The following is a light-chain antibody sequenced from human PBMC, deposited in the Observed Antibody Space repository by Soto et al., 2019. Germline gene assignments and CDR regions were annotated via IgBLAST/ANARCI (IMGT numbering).Light chain of an antibody. V-gene: IGLV1-44*01. J-gene: IGLJ2*01. CDR1: ASNLGGNP. CDR2: TNH. CDR3: AAWDDSLNAVV. Sequence: QSVLTQPPSVSGTPGQKVSISCSGSASNLGGNPVNWYQHLPGAAPKLLIYTNHQRPSGVPDRVSGSKSGTSASLAISGLRSEEEANFGCAAWDDSLNAVVFGGGTKLTVL.